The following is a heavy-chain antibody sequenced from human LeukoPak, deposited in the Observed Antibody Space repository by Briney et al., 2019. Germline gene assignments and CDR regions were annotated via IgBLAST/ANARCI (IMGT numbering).Heavy chain of an antibody. CDR1: GGSTSSSNYY. Sequence: SETLSLTCTVSGGSTSSSNYYWGWIRQPPGKGLEWIGGIHYSGNTYYNPSLKSRVTISVDTSKNQFSLKLSSVTAADTAVYYCARLGAGPTYYDFWSGYSSFYFDYWGLGTLVTVSS. J-gene: IGHJ4*02. CDR2: IHYSGNT. CDR3: ARLGAGPTYYDFWSGYSSFYFDY. D-gene: IGHD3-3*01. V-gene: IGHV4-39*01.